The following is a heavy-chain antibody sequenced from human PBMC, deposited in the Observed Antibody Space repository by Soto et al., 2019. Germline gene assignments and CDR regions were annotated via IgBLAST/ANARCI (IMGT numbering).Heavy chain of an antibody. J-gene: IGHJ6*02. CDR2: IKQDGSEK. CDR3: AREVGATFYYYGVDV. D-gene: IGHD1-26*01. V-gene: IGHV3-7*01. Sequence: TGGSLRLSCAASGFTFTSYWMSWVRQAPGKGLEWVANIKQDGSEKYYVDSVKGRFTISRDNAKNSLYLQMNSLRAEDTAMYYCAREVGATFYYYGVDVWGQGTTVTV. CDR1: GFTFTSYW.